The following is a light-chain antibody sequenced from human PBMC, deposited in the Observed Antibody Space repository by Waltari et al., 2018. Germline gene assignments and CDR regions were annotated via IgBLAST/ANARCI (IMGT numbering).Light chain of an antibody. CDR1: ALSKQY. CDR3: QSADSSGSVV. Sequence: SFELTQPPSLSVSPGQTARITCSGDALSKQYAHWYQQRPGLAPILVIYKDSERPSGIPERFSGSSSGTTVTLTISGVQAEDEADYYCQSADSSGSVVFGGGTKLTVL. V-gene: IGLV3-25*03. J-gene: IGLJ2*01. CDR2: KDS.